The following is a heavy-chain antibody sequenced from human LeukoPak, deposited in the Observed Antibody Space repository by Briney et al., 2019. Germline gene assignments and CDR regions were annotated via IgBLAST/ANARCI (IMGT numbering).Heavy chain of an antibody. CDR1: GFDLSNYG. CDR2: IWYDGSNR. Sequence: GMSLRLSCAVSGFDLSNYGMHRVRQAPGKGLEWVTVIWYDGSNRYYADSVKGRITISRDTSENTVSLQINNVKVDDTAIYYCARGTGAKRYYFDLWGQGILVTVSS. CDR3: ARGTGAKRYYFDL. V-gene: IGHV3-33*01. J-gene: IGHJ4*02.